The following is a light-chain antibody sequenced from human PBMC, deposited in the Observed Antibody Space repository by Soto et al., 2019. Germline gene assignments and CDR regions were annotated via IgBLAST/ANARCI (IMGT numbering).Light chain of an antibody. CDR3: QQYNSYSST. Sequence: DIQMTQSPSSLSASLGDRVTITFRASQSISSWLAWYQQKPGKAPKLLIYDASSLESGVPSRFSGSGSGTEFTLTISSLQPDDFATYYCQQYNSYSSTFGQGTKVDIK. V-gene: IGKV1-5*01. CDR1: QSISSW. J-gene: IGKJ1*01. CDR2: DAS.